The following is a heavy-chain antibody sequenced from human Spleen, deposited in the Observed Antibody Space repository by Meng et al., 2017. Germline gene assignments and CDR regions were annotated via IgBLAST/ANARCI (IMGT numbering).Heavy chain of an antibody. CDR1: GFTFDDYT. CDR3: AKDTAVAGSSYYYYYGMDV. V-gene: IGHV3-43*01. CDR2: ISWDGGST. J-gene: IGHJ6*02. D-gene: IGHD6-19*01. Sequence: GESLKISCAASGFTFDDYTMHWVRQAPGKGLEWVSLISWDGGSTYYADSVKGRFTISRDNSKNSLYLQMNSLRTEDTALYYCAKDTAVAGSSYYYYYGMDVWGQGTTVTVSS.